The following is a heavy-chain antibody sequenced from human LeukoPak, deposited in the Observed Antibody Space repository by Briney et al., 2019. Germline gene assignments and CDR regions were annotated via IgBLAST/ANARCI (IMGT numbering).Heavy chain of an antibody. CDR2: IYYSGST. CDR3: AREVSWRAVAVSGAFDI. J-gene: IGHJ3*02. V-gene: IGHV4-59*01. Sequence: RQPPGKGLEWIGHIYYSGSTNYNPSLKSRVTISVDTSKNQFSLKLSSVTAADTAVYYCAREVSWRAVAVSGAFDIWGQGTMVTVSS. D-gene: IGHD6-19*01.